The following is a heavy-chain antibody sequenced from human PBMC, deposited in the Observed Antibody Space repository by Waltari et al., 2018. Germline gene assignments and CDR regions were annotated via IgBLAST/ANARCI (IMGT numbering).Heavy chain of an antibody. CDR3: AIGLTVDYGYYYYGMDV. D-gene: IGHD4-17*01. CDR1: GYTFTSYD. CDR2: RNPNSGNT. V-gene: IGHV1-8*03. Sequence: QVQLVQSGAEVKKPGASVKVSCKASGYTFTSYDINWVRQATGQGLEWMGWRNPNSGNTGYAQKVQGRVTITRNTSISTAYMELSSLRSEDTAVYYCAIGLTVDYGYYYYGMDVWGQGTTVTVSS. J-gene: IGHJ6*02.